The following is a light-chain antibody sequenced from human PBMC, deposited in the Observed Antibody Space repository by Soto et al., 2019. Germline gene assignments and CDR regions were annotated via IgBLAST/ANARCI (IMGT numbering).Light chain of an antibody. CDR2: GDN. Sequence: SYELTQPPSVSVSPGQTARFTCSGDALPKKNAYWYQQRSGQAPVLVIYGDNKRPSGIPERFSVSSSGTVATLTISGAQVEDEADYFCYSTDSSNSRGVFGGGTKLTVL. J-gene: IGLJ2*01. CDR3: YSTDSSNSRGV. CDR1: ALPKKN. V-gene: IGLV3-10*01.